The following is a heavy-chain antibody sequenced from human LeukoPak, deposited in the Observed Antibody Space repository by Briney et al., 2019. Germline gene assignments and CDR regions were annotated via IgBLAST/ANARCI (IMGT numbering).Heavy chain of an antibody. D-gene: IGHD5-18*01. J-gene: IGHJ6*03. V-gene: IGHV4-4*02. CDR2: IYHSGST. CDR3: ARGFKYGYGYANPYYMDV. Sequence: SETLSLTCAVSGGSISSSYWWSWIRQPPGKGLEWIGEIYHSGSTNYNPSLKSRVTISVDKSKNQFSLQLNSVTPEDTAVYYCARGFKYGYGYANPYYMDVWGKGTTVTISS. CDR1: GGSISSSYW.